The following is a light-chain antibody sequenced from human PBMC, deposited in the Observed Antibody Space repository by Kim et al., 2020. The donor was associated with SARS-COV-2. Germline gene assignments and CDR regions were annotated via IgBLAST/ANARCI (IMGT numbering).Light chain of an antibody. V-gene: IGKV1-17*01. CDR1: QDSRND. J-gene: IGKJ5*01. CDR2: GAS. CDR3: LQHSTYPIT. Sequence: ASVGDRVTITCRESQDSRNDLGWYQQNQGRAPKRLIYGASSLQSGVPSMFSGSGSGTEFTLTISSVQPEDFATYFCLQHSTYPITFGQGTRLEIK.